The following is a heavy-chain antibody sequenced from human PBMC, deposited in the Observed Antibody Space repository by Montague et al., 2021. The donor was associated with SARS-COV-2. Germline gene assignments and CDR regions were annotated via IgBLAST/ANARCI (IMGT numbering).Heavy chain of an antibody. CDR3: AHRPSIAAAGTFRFDP. CDR2: IYWDDDK. V-gene: IGHV2-5*02. D-gene: IGHD6-13*01. Sequence: PALVKPTQTLTLTCTFSGFSLSTSGVGVGWIRQPPGKALEWLALIYWDDDKRNSPSLKSRLTITKDTSKNQVVLTMTNMDPVDTATYYCAHRPSIAAAGTFRFDPWGQGTLVTVSS. J-gene: IGHJ5*02. CDR1: GFSLSTSGVG.